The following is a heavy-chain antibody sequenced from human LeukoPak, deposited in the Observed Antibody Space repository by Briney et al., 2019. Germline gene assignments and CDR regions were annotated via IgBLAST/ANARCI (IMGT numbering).Heavy chain of an antibody. CDR2: INHSGST. CDR3: AGARGMVRNFDY. Sequence: PSETLSLTCAVYGGSFSGYYWSWVRQPPGKGLEWIGEINHSGSTNYNPSLTSRVTISVDTSKNQFSLKLSSVTAADTAVYYCAGARGMVRNFDYWGQGTLVTVSS. D-gene: IGHD5-18*01. V-gene: IGHV4-34*01. J-gene: IGHJ4*02. CDR1: GGSFSGYY.